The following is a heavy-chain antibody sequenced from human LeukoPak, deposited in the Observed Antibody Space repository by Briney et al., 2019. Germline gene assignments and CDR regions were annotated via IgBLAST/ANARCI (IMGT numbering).Heavy chain of an antibody. CDR1: GGSISSYY. Sequence: SETLSLTCTVSGGSISSYYWSWIRQPAGKGLEWIGRIYTSGSTNYNPSLKSRVTMSVDTSKNQFSLKLSSVTAADTAVYYCAKQARDYDSSGYYRYYYYMDVWGKGTTVTISS. V-gene: IGHV4-4*07. J-gene: IGHJ6*03. D-gene: IGHD3-22*01. CDR3: AKQARDYDSSGYYRYYYYMDV. CDR2: IYTSGST.